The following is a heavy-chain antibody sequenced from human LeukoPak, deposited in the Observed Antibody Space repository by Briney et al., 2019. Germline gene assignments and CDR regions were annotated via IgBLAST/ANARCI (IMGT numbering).Heavy chain of an antibody. D-gene: IGHD4-17*01. V-gene: IGHV3-21*01. Sequence: GGSLRLSCAASGFTFSSYSMNWVRKAPGKGLDLVSSISSSSSYIYYANLVKGRFTISRDNAKNSLYLQMNSLRAEDTAVYYCARADYGDYFRFDPWGQGTLVTVSS. CDR2: ISSSSSYI. CDR1: GFTFSSYS. CDR3: ARADYGDYFRFDP. J-gene: IGHJ5*02.